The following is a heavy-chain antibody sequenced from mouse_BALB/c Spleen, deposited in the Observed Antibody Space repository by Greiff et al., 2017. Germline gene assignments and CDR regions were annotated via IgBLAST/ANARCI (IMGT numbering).Heavy chain of an antibody. D-gene: IGHD4-1*01. V-gene: IGHV5-12-1*01. CDR1: GFAFSSYD. CDR2: ISSGGGST. J-gene: IGHJ2*01. CDR3: ARHWDYFDY. Sequence: EVQLVESGGGLVKPGGSLKLSCAASGFAFSSYDMSWVRQTPEKRLVWVAYISSGGGSTYYPDTVKGRFTISRDNAKNTLYLQMSSLKAEDTAMYYCARHWDYFDYWGQGTTLTVSS.